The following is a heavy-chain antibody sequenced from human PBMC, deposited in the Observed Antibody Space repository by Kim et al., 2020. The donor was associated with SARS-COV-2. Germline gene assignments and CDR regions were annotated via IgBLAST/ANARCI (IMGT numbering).Heavy chain of an antibody. CDR1: GFTFSFSG. Sequence: GGSLRLSCEASGFTFSFSGMNWVRQAPGKGLEWVSYISSSGNMAYYTASVRGRFTIFRDNARNSVFLQMNRLRDDDTGVYYCARDWDNSGRVDYWGQGT. V-gene: IGHV3-48*02. J-gene: IGHJ4*03. D-gene: IGHD6-19*01. CDR2: ISSSGNMA. CDR3: ARDWDNSGRVDY.